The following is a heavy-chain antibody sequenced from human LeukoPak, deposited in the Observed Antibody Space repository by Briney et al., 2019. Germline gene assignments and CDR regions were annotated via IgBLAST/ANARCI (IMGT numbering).Heavy chain of an antibody. V-gene: IGHV4-30-4*08. Sequence: SETLSLTCTVSGGSISSGDYYWSWIRQPPGKGLEWIGYIYYSGSTYYNPSLKSRVTISVDTSKNQFSLKLSSVTAADTAVYYCARPSAVSSNAFDIWGQGTMVTVSS. CDR3: ARPSAVSSNAFDI. CDR1: GGSISSGDYY. CDR2: IYYSGST. J-gene: IGHJ3*02.